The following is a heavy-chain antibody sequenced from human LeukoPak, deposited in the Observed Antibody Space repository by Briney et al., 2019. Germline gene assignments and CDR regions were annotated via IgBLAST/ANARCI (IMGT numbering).Heavy chain of an antibody. Sequence: GGSLRLSCAASGFTVSSNYMSWVRQAPGKGLEWVSSISSSSSYIYYADSVKGRFTISRDNAKNSLYLQMNSLRAEDTAVYYCARADYYDSRGYLDYWGQGTLVTVSS. CDR3: ARADYYDSRGYLDY. CDR1: GFTVSSNY. CDR2: ISSSSSYI. J-gene: IGHJ4*02. D-gene: IGHD3-22*01. V-gene: IGHV3-21*01.